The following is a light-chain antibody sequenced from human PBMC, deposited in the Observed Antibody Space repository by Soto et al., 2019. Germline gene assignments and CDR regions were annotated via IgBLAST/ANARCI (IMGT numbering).Light chain of an antibody. CDR1: QSVSSY. J-gene: IGKJ3*01. CDR2: HAS. V-gene: IGKV3-11*01. Sequence: EIVLTQSPATLSLSPGERATLSCRASQSVSSYLAWYQQKPGQAPRLLIYHASNRATGIPARFSGSGSGTDFTLTSSSLEPEDFAVYYCQQRSNWPPLTFGPGTKVDIK. CDR3: QQRSNWPPLT.